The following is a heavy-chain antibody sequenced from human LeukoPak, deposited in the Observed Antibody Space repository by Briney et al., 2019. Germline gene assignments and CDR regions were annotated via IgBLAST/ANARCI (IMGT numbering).Heavy chain of an antibody. CDR2: ISYDGSNK. D-gene: IGHD5-12*01. Sequence: GGSLRLSCAASGFTFSSYGMHWVRQAPGKGLERVAVISYDGSNKYYADSVKGRFTISRDNSKNTLYLQMNSLRAEDTAVYYCAKVRGGGYDSHYYYYGMDVWGQGTTVTVSS. V-gene: IGHV3-30*18. CDR3: AKVRGGGYDSHYYYYGMDV. CDR1: GFTFSSYG. J-gene: IGHJ6*02.